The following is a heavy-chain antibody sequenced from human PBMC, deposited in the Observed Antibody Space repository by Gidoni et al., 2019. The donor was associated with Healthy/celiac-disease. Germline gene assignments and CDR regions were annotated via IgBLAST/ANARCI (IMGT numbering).Heavy chain of an antibody. CDR1: GGSTGKSSDY. CDR2: IYYSGST. D-gene: IGHD6-19*01. Sequence: QLQLQESGPGLVKPSETLSLTCTVSGGSTGKSSDYWGWNRQPPGKGLEWIGSIYYSGSTYYNPSPKSRVTISVDTSKNQFSLKLSSVTAADTAVYYCARHLSMGYSSGWYWYWGQGTLVTVSS. V-gene: IGHV4-39*01. J-gene: IGHJ4*02. CDR3: ARHLSMGYSSGWYWY.